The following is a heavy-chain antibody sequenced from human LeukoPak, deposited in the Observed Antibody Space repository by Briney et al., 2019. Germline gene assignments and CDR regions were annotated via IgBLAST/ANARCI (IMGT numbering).Heavy chain of an antibody. D-gene: IGHD3-22*01. V-gene: IGHV3-48*02. Sequence: PGGSLRLSCAASGFTFDDYAMNWVRQAPGKGLEWVSYISSSTSTIYYADSVKGRFTISRDNAKNSLYLQMNSLRDEDTAVYYCAREGYYYDSSGYYYLFDYWGQGTLVTVSS. CDR2: ISSSTSTI. J-gene: IGHJ4*02. CDR1: GFTFDDYA. CDR3: AREGYYYDSSGYYYLFDY.